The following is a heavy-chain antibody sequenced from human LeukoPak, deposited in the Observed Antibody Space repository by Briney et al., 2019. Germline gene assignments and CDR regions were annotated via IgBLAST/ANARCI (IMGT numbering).Heavy chain of an antibody. D-gene: IGHD3-10*02. CDR2: ISDIGIGT. Sequence: GGSLRLSCAASGFIFSNYVMGWVRQAPGKGLVLVSSISDIGIGTYYADSVKGRFTIFRDNSKNILYLQMNSLRAEDTAIYYCAKRGGGTMFAFDIWGQGTMVTVSS. V-gene: IGHV3-23*01. CDR3: AKRGGGTMFAFDI. J-gene: IGHJ3*02. CDR1: GFIFSNYV.